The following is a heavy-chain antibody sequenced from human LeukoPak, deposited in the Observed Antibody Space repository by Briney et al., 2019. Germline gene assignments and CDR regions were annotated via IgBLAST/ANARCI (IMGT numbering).Heavy chain of an antibody. J-gene: IGHJ6*04. Sequence: SETLSLTCTVSGGSISSYYWSWIRQPPGKGLEWIGYIYYNWSTNYNPSLKSRVTISVDTSKRQVSLQLSSVTAPYTAVYYCARERGVPDASSSDHGMGAWGKGTTVTVSS. V-gene: IGHV4-59*13. CDR3: ARERGVPDASSSDHGMGA. CDR1: GGSISSYY. D-gene: IGHD2-2*01. CDR2: IYYNWST.